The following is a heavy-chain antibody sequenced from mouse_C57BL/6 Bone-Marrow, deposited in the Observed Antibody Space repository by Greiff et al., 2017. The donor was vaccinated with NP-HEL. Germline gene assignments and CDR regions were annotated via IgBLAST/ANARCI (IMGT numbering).Heavy chain of an antibody. CDR2: IWSGGST. CDR1: GFSLTSYG. D-gene: IGHD2-10*02. Sequence: VKLMESGPGLVQPSQSLSITCTVSGFSLTSYGVHWVRQSPGKGLEWLGVIWSGGSTDYNAAFISRLSISKDNSKSQVFFKMNSLQADDTAIYYCARYGNYLYFDYWGQGTTLTVSS. V-gene: IGHV2-2*01. CDR3: ARYGNYLYFDY. J-gene: IGHJ2*01.